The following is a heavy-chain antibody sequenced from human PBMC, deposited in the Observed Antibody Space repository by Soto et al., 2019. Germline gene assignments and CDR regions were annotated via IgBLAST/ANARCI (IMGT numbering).Heavy chain of an antibody. CDR3: ARDREGYSGDGSYYYYGMHV. CDR1: GGTFSRYA. CDR2: IIPIFGTA. V-gene: IGHV1-69*12. Sequence: QVQLVQSGAEVKKPGSSVKVSCKSSGGTFSRYAITWVRQAPGQGLEWMGGIIPIFGTANYAQQFQGRVTITADESTSTAYMELTSLRSEDTAVYYCARDREGYSGDGSYYYYGMHVWGQGTTVTVSS. J-gene: IGHJ6*02. D-gene: IGHD5-12*01.